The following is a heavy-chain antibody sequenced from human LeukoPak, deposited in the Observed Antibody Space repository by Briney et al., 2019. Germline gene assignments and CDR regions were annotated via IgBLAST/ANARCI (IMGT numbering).Heavy chain of an antibody. D-gene: IGHD3-3*01. CDR1: GFNVSSNY. CDR2: IHSGGRT. V-gene: IGHV3-53*01. Sequence: TGGSLRLSCAASGFNVSSNYMKWVRQTPGKGLVWVSVIHSGGRTYYADSVKGRFTISRDNSKNTLYLQMNSLRAEDTAVYYCARIKNDFWSGYYVDYWGQGTLVTVSS. CDR3: ARIKNDFWSGYYVDY. J-gene: IGHJ4*02.